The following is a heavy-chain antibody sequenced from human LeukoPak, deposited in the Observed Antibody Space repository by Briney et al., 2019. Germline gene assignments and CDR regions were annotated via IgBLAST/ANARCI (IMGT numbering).Heavy chain of an antibody. CDR2: MNPNSGNT. D-gene: IGHD2-8*01. V-gene: IGHV1-8*01. CDR3: IRSVRNGHFDY. CDR1: GYTFNNYD. Sequence: ASVKVSCKTSGYTFNNYDINWVRQASGQGLEWMGWMNPNSGNTGYAQTFQGRVTMTRSTSISTAYMELSTLRFEDTAVYYCIRSVRNGHFDYWGQGTLVTVSS. J-gene: IGHJ4*02.